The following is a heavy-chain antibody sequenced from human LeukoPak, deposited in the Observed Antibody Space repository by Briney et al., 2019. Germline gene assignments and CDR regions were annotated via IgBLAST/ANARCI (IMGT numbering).Heavy chain of an antibody. D-gene: IGHD3-10*01. CDR2: IKQDGSEK. CDR1: GFTFSSYW. J-gene: IGHJ4*02. CDR3: ARVGFPYYFDY. Sequence: AGGSLRLSCAASGFTFSSYWMSWVRQAPGKGLEWVANIKQDGSEKYYVDSVKGRFTISRDDAKNSLYLQMNSLRAEDTAVYYCARVGFPYYFDYWGQGTLVTVSS. V-gene: IGHV3-7*01.